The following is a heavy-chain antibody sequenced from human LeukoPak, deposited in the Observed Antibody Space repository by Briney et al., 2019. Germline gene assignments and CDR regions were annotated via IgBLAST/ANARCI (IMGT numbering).Heavy chain of an antibody. Sequence: ASVNASCKASGYTFTGYYMHWVRQAPGQGLEWMGWINPNSGGTNYAQKFQGRVTMTRDTSISTAYMELSRLRSDDTAVYYCATDTTYSSGDYWGQGTLVTVSS. J-gene: IGHJ4*02. CDR1: GYTFTGYY. D-gene: IGHD6-19*01. V-gene: IGHV1-2*02. CDR2: INPNSGGT. CDR3: ATDTTYSSGDY.